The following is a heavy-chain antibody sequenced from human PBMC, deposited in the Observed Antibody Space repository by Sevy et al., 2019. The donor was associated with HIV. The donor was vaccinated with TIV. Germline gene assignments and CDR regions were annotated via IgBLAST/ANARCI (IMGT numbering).Heavy chain of an antibody. V-gene: IGHV4-59*12. CDR1: GDSISNYY. CDR3: ARLGSYDFWSGYSHPRRFDS. D-gene: IGHD3-3*01. CDR2: IYYSGST. Sequence: SETLSLTCTVSGDSISNYYWSWIRQPPGKGLEWIGYIYYSGSTNYNPSLKSRVTISLDTSKNQFSLKLSSVTAADTAEYSCARLGSYDFWSGYSHPRRFDSWGQGTLVTVSS. J-gene: IGHJ5*01.